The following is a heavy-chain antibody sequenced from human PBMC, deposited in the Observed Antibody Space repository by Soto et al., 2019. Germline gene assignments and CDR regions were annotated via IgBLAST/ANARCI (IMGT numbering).Heavy chain of an antibody. D-gene: IGHD6-13*01. V-gene: IGHV4-59*01. CDR1: GGSISSYY. CDR2: IYYSGST. CDR3: ARGGHSSSWYSFDY. J-gene: IGHJ4*02. Sequence: NPSETLSLTCTVSGGSISSYYWSWIRQPPGKGLEWIGYIYYSGSTNYNPSLKSRVTISVDTSKNQFSLKLSSVTAADTAVYYCARGGHSSSWYSFDYWGQGTLVTVSS.